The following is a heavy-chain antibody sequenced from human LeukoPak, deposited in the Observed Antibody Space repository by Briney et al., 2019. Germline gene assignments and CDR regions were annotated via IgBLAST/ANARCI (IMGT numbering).Heavy chain of an antibody. CDR1: GYTFTSYY. J-gene: IGHJ5*02. D-gene: IGHD2-2*01. CDR3: ARVEGYCSSTSCYPGNWFDP. CDR2: INPNSGGT. Sequence: GASVKVSCKASGYTFTSYYMHWVRQAPGQGLEWMGRINPNSGGTNYAQKFQGRVTMTRDTSISTAYMELSRLRSDDTAVYYCARVEGYCSSTSCYPGNWFDPWGQGTLVTVSS. V-gene: IGHV1-2*06.